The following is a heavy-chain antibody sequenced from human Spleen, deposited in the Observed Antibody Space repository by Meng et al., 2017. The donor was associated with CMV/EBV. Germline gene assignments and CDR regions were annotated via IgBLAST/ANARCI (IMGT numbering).Heavy chain of an antibody. Sequence: SETLSLTCTVSGYSISSGYYWGWIRQPPGKGLEWIGSIYHSGSTYYNPSLKSRVTISVDTSKNQFSLKLSSVTAADTAVYYCARSMDVAARPRWFDPWGPGALVTVSS. CDR3: ARSMDVAARPRWFDP. J-gene: IGHJ5*02. CDR1: GYSISSGYY. V-gene: IGHV4-38-2*02. D-gene: IGHD6-6*01. CDR2: IYHSGST.